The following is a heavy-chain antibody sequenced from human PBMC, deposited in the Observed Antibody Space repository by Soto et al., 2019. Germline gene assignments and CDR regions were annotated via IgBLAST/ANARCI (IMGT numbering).Heavy chain of an antibody. CDR2: ISTSSSTI. CDR1: AFTLSSYG. D-gene: IGHD3-10*01. V-gene: IGHV3-48*02. CDR3: ERVRNAFDI. J-gene: IGHJ3*02. Sequence: EVKLVESGGGLVQPGGSLRLSCAASAFTLSSYGMHWVRQAPGKGLEWVSYISTSSSTIYYADSVKGRFTISRDNAKNSLYLQMNSLRDEDTAVYYCERVRNAFDIWGQGTMVIVSS.